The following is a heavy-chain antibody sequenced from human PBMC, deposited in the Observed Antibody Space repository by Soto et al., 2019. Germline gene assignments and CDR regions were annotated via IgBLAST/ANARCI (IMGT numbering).Heavy chain of an antibody. D-gene: IGHD2-2*02. CDR3: ARGCSSSDCYTNYYYYYGMDV. J-gene: IGHJ6*02. CDR2: ISYDGRKN. CDR1: GFTFSSFA. V-gene: IGHV3-30*04. Sequence: GGSLRLSCAASGFTFSSFAMHWARQAPGKGLEWVAFISYDGRKNSYADSVKGRFTVSRDNSKNTVYLQMNSLRAEDTAVYYCARGCSSSDCYTNYYYYYGMDVWGHGTTVTVS.